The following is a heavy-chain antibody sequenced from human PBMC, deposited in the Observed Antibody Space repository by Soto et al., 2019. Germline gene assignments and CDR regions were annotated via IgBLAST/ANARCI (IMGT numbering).Heavy chain of an antibody. CDR3: AKSFNSGSYYRDY. J-gene: IGHJ4*02. Sequence: EVQLLESGGGLVQPGGSLRHSCAASGFTFSSYAMSWVRQAPGKGLEWVSAISGSGGSTYYADSVKGRFTISRDNSKNTLYLQMNSLRAEDTAVYYCAKSFNSGSYYRDYWGQGTLVTVSS. CDR1: GFTFSSYA. CDR2: ISGSGGST. D-gene: IGHD1-26*01. V-gene: IGHV3-23*01.